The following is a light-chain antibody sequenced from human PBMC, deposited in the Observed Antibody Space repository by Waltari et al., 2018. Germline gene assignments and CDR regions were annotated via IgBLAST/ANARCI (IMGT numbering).Light chain of an antibody. Sequence: LQMTQSPSSLSASVGDRVTITCQASQAISNYLNWYQQKPGKAPKLLIYDASNLETGVPSRFSGSGSGTDFTFTISSLQPEDIATYYCQQYDNLLPLTFGGGTKVEIK. J-gene: IGKJ4*01. CDR3: QQYDNLLPLT. CDR2: DAS. V-gene: IGKV1-33*01. CDR1: QAISNY.